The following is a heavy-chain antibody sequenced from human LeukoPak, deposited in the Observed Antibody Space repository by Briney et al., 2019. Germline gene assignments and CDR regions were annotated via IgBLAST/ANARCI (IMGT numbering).Heavy chain of an antibody. V-gene: IGHV5-51*01. Sequence: GESLKISCKGSGYSFTSYWIGWVRQMPGKGLEWMGIIYPGDSDTRYSPSFQGQVTISADKSISTAYLQWSSLKASDTAMYYCARQAQRHYDSSGYSPGLYFDYWGQGTLVTVSS. CDR1: GYSFTSYW. D-gene: IGHD3-22*01. CDR3: ARQAQRHYDSSGYSPGLYFDY. J-gene: IGHJ4*02. CDR2: IYPGDSDT.